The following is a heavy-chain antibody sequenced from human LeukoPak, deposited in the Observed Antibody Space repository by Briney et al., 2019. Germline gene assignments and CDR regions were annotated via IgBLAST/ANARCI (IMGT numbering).Heavy chain of an antibody. D-gene: IGHD6-13*01. CDR1: GGSISNSSYY. V-gene: IGHV4-39*07. CDR2: IYYSGST. Sequence: SETLSLTCTVSGGSISNSSYYWGWIRQPPGKGLEWIGSIYYSGSTNYNPSLKSRVTISVDTSKNQFSLKVSSVTAADTAVYYCARRWFSSSWSCFDYWGQGTLVTVSS. J-gene: IGHJ4*02. CDR3: ARRWFSSSWSCFDY.